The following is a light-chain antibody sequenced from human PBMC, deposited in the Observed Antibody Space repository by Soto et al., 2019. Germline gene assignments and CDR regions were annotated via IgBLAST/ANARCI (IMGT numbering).Light chain of an antibody. V-gene: IGLV2-14*03. CDR2: DVS. Sequence: QSVLTQPASVSGSPGQSITISCTGTSSDVGGYNSVSWYQHHPGKAPKLMIYDVSNRSSGVSSRFFGSKSDNTASLTISGLQAEDEADYYCKSYTSRSTYVFGTGTKVTVL. CDR1: SSDVGGYNS. J-gene: IGLJ1*01. CDR3: KSYTSRSTYV.